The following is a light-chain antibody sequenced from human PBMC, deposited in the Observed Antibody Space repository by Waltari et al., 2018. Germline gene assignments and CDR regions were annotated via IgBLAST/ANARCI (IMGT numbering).Light chain of an antibody. V-gene: IGLV2-8*01. CDR1: SSDVGGYNC. J-gene: IGLJ2*01. Sequence: QSALTQPPSASGSPGQSVTIPCTGPSSDVGGYNCVSWYQQHPGKPPKLMIYDVSKRPSGVPDRCFGSKSGNTPYLTVSGLQAEDEAYYYCNSYAGSNSVLFGAGTKLTVL. CDR2: DVS. CDR3: NSYAGSNSVL.